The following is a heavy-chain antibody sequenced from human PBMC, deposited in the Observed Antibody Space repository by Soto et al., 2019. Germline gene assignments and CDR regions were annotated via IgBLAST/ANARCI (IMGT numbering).Heavy chain of an antibody. CDR1: GETLIKYA. Sequence: ASVKVSCKASGETLIKYAISWVRQAPGQGLEWMGGIIPIFGTANYAQKYQGRVTITADTSANTVYLELSSPRSEDTAVYYCASNKYDSSAYYYWYLGLWGRGTLVTVSS. CDR2: IIPIFGTA. V-gene: IGHV1-69*06. D-gene: IGHD3-22*01. J-gene: IGHJ2*01. CDR3: ASNKYDSSAYYYWYLGL.